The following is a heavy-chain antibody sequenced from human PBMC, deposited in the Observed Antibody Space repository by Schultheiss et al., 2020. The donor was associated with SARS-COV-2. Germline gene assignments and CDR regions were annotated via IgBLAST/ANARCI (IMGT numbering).Heavy chain of an antibody. Sequence: SETLSLTCTVSGGSISSYYWSWIRQPPGKGLEWIGYIYYSGSTNYNPSLKSRVTMSVDTSKNQFSLKLSSVTAADTAVYYCARGPSITIFGVVTVDSYYMDVWGKGTTVTVSS. D-gene: IGHD3-3*01. J-gene: IGHJ6*03. CDR2: IYYSGST. CDR1: GGSISSYY. CDR3: ARGPSITIFGVVTVDSYYMDV. V-gene: IGHV4-59*08.